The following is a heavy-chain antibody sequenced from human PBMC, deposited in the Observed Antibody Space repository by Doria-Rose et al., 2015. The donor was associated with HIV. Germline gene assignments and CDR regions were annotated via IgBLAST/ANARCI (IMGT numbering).Heavy chain of an antibody. CDR2: ISSSGTT. Sequence: QVQLQESGPGLVRPLQTLSPTCTVSGDSISSGDSFWSWIRQPPGKGPEWIGYISSSGTTYYYPSLRGRLTISLDASKIQVSLNLNSVTAADTAVYYCARARNYGFPHFFDFWGQGTLVTVSS. J-gene: IGHJ4*02. CDR3: ARARNYGFPHFFDF. V-gene: IGHV4-30-4*01. D-gene: IGHD3-10*01. CDR1: GDSISSGDSF.